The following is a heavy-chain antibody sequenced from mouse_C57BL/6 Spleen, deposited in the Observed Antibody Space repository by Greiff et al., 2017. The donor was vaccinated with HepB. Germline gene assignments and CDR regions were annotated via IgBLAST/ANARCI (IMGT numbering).Heavy chain of an antibody. CDR2: IYPRSGNT. J-gene: IGHJ4*01. D-gene: IGHD1-1*01. Sequence: VMLVESGAELARPGASVKLSCKASGYTFTSYGISWVKQRTGQGLEWIGEIYPRSGNTYYNEKFKGKASLTADKSSSTAYMELRSLTSEDSAVYFCARRGYYGSSYNAMDYWGQGTSVTVSS. V-gene: IGHV1-81*01. CDR3: ARRGYYGSSYNAMDY. CDR1: GYTFTSYG.